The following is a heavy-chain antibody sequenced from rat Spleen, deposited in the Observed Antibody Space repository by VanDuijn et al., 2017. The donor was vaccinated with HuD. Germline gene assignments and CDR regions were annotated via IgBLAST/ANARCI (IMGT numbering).Heavy chain of an antibody. CDR2: INIGGGDT. D-gene: IGHD1-6*01. V-gene: IGHV5S13*01. J-gene: IGHJ2*01. CDR3: ARGGFFRY. Sequence: EVQLVESGGGLVQPGRSMKLSCAASGFTFRNYGMAWVRQTLTKGLEWVAFINIGGGDTFYRDSVKGRFTISRDTAQNTLYLQMNSLRSEDTATYYCARGGFFRYWGQGVMVTVSS. CDR1: GFTFRNYG.